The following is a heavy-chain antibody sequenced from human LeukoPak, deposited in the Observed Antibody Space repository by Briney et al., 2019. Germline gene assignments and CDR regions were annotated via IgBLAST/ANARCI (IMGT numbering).Heavy chain of an antibody. Sequence: XGSLRLSCAASGFTFSSYAMSWVRQAPGKGLEWVSAISGSGGSTYYADSVKGRFTISRDNSKNPLYLQMNSLRAEDTAVYYCAKEVRGYSYGYEGDYWGQGTLVTISS. J-gene: IGHJ4*02. D-gene: IGHD5-18*01. V-gene: IGHV3-23*01. CDR3: AKEVRGYSYGYEGDY. CDR2: ISGSGGST. CDR1: GFTFSSYA.